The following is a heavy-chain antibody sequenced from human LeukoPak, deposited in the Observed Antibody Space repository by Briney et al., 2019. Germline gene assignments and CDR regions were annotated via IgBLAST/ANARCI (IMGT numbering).Heavy chain of an antibody. J-gene: IGHJ4*02. V-gene: IGHV3-23*01. D-gene: IGHD6-19*01. CDR3: AKDLPTTYSSGWHLYDY. Sequence: GSLRLSCAASGFTFSSYGMSWVRQAPGKGLEWVSAISGSGGSTYYADSVKGRFTISRDNSKNTLYLQMNSLRAEDTAVYYCAKDLPTTYSSGWHLYDYWGQGTLVTVSS. CDR1: GFTFSSYG. CDR2: ISGSGGST.